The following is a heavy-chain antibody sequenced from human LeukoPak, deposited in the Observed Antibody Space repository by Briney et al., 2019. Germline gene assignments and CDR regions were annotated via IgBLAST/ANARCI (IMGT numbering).Heavy chain of an antibody. J-gene: IGHJ4*02. D-gene: IGHD5-18*01. CDR3: TRDLGGYNYGYSFDY. CDR2: IYTSGST. Sequence: SETLSLTCTVSGGSISGYYWSWIRQPAGKGLEWIGRIYTSGSTNYNPSLKSRVTMSVDTSKNQFSLKLISVTAADTAVYYCTRDLGGYNYGYSFDYWGQGTLVTVSS. CDR1: GGSISGYY. V-gene: IGHV4-4*07.